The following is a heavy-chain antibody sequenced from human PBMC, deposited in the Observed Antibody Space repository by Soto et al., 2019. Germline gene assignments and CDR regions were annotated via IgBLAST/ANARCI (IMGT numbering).Heavy chain of an antibody. CDR1: AFTLSTDG. V-gene: IGHV3-30*03. Sequence: GGSLRLSCLASAFTLSTDGMRWVRQVPGKGLGWVAVISYDGSNKYYADSVKDRFTIYTDTSKNPPYLQRDCHRTKGTAVYYYATDIIVAAAGAFDYWGQGTLVTVSS. CDR2: ISYDGSNK. J-gene: IGHJ4*02. D-gene: IGHD6-13*01. CDR3: ATDIIVAAAGAFDY.